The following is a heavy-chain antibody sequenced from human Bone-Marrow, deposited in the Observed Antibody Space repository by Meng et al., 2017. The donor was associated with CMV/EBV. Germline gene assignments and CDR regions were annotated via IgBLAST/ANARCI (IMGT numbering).Heavy chain of an antibody. J-gene: IGHJ3*02. CDR3: ARVVIISVNAFDI. CDR2: IYYSGST. CDR1: GGSISSSSYY. D-gene: IGHD3-3*01. V-gene: IGHV4-39*07. Sequence: SETLSLTCTVSGGSISSSSYYWGWIRQPPGKGLEWIGSIYYSGSTYYNPPLKSRVTISVDTSKNQFSLKLSSVTAADTAVYYCARVVIISVNAFDIWGQGTMVTVSS.